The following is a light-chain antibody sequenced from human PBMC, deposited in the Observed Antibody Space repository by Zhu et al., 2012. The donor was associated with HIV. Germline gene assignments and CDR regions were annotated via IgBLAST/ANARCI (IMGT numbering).Light chain of an antibody. CDR2: GAS. V-gene: IGKV3-20*01. CDR3: QQSTSSPA. CDR1: QSVSSSY. Sequence: EIVLTQSPGTLSLSPGERATLSCRASQSVSSSYLAWYQQKPGQAPRLLIYGASSRATGIPDRFSGSGSGTDFTLTISRLEPEDFAVYYCQQSTSSPAFGGGTKVEIK. J-gene: IGKJ4*01.